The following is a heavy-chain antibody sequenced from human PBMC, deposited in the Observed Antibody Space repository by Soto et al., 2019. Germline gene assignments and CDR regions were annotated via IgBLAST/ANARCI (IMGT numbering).Heavy chain of an antibody. CDR3: ARGGETYYDFWSGFSPIDY. V-gene: IGHV4-59*01. J-gene: IGHJ4*02. CDR1: GGSFSPNY. D-gene: IGHD3-3*01. Sequence: SETLSLTCTVSGGSFSPNYWSWLRQPPGKGLEWVGYIYYGGTTSYNPSLKSRVTVSVDTSKNQFSLKLTSMTAADTAVYFCARGGETYYDFWSGFSPIDYWGQGALVTVSS. CDR2: IYYGGTT.